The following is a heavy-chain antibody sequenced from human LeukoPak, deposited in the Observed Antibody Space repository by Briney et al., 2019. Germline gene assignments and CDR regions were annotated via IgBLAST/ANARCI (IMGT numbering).Heavy chain of an antibody. CDR3: ARHNLGSCTDGLCYLRWFDP. V-gene: IGHV4-39*01. Sequence: PSETLSLTCTVSGGSVSISSYYWGWIRQTPGKGLEYIGSVYYSGSISYNPSLKGRVAIDVDTSKNQFSLKVTSVTAADTAVYYCARHNLGSCTDGLCYLRWFDPWGQGTLVTVSS. D-gene: IGHD2-8*01. J-gene: IGHJ5*02. CDR1: GGSVSISSYY. CDR2: VYYSGSI.